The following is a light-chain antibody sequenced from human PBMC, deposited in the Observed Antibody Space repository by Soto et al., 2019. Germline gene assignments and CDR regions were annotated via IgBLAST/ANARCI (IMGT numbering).Light chain of an antibody. V-gene: IGLV2-8*01. CDR3: RSYDGSNTYV. J-gene: IGLJ1*01. CDR1: KNDIGVYDF. CDR2: EVV. Sequence: QSVLTQPPSASGSPGESLIISCTGTKNDIGVYDFVSWYQHHPGKAPRLIIYEVVQRPSGVPDRFSGSKSGNTASLTVSGLKAADEADYFCRSYDGSNTYVFGCGTKLTVL.